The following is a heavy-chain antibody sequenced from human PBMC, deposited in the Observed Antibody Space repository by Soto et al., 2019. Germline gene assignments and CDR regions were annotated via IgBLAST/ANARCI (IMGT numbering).Heavy chain of an antibody. CDR2: ISSSSSYI. CDR1: GFTFSSYS. Sequence: GGSLRLSCAASGFTFSSYSMNWVRQAPGKGLEWVSSISSSSSYIYYADSVKGRFTISRDNAKNSLYLQMNSLRAEDTAVYYCAREFHSSSPLGDAFDIWGQGTMVTVSS. J-gene: IGHJ3*02. V-gene: IGHV3-21*01. D-gene: IGHD6-6*01. CDR3: AREFHSSSPLGDAFDI.